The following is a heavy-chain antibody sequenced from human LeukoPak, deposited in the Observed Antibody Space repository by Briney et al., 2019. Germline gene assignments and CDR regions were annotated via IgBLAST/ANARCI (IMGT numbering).Heavy chain of an antibody. Sequence: SVKVSCKASGGTFSSYAISWVRQAPGQGLEWMGRIIPIFGTANYAQKFQGRVTITTDESTSTAYMERSSLRSEDTAVYYCAREVDVGPYCGGDCYSDYWGQGTLVTVSS. CDR1: GGTFSSYA. V-gene: IGHV1-69*05. CDR2: IIPIFGTA. CDR3: AREVDVGPYCGGDCYSDY. J-gene: IGHJ4*02. D-gene: IGHD2-21*02.